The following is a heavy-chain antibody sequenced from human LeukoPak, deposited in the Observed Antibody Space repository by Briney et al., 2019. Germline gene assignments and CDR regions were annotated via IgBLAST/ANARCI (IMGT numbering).Heavy chain of an antibody. CDR3: AAWTARGYNF. CDR2: INPEGSQT. Sequence: SGGSLRLSCAASGFTFSSSWMNWVRQAPGKGLQWVGNINPEGSQTRFVDSVMGRFTMSKDNAKNSLYLQMNSPRVEDTAVFYCAAWTARGYNFWGQGTVVTVSS. CDR1: GFTFSSSW. D-gene: IGHD5-24*01. J-gene: IGHJ4*02. V-gene: IGHV3-7*01.